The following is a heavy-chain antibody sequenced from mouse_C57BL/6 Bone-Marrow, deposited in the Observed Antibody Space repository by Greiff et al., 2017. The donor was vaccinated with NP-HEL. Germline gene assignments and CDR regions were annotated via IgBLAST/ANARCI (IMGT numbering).Heavy chain of an antibody. D-gene: IGHD1-3*01. Sequence: VKLVESGAELARPGASVKLSCKASGYTFTSYGISWVKQRTGQGLEWIGEIYPRSGNTYYNEKFKGKATLTADKSSSTAYMELRSLTSEDSAVYFCARSSGNYFDYWGQGTTLTVSS. J-gene: IGHJ2*01. CDR1: GYTFTSYG. CDR3: ARSSGNYFDY. V-gene: IGHV1-81*01. CDR2: IYPRSGNT.